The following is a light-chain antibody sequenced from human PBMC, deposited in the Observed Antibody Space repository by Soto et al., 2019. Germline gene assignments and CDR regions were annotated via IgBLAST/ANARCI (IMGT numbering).Light chain of an antibody. CDR1: SGDVDPYNY. CDR2: DVN. V-gene: IGLV2-11*01. CDR3: CSYVGTPL. Sequence: QSALTQPPSVSGSPGQPVTISCTGTSGDVDPYNYVSWYQQHPGRAPKLVIYDVNMRPSGVPDRFSGSKSGDTSSLTISGLQAEDEADYYCCSYVGTPLVGGGTKLTVL. J-gene: IGLJ2*01.